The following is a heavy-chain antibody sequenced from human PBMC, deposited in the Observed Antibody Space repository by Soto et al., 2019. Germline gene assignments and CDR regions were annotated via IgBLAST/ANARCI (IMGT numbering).Heavy chain of an antibody. D-gene: IGHD5-18*01. J-gene: IGHJ5*02. CDR3: SSQTYSYAWHH. CDR1: GGSIGSSSNW. CDR2: IYHSGST. Sequence: SETLSLTCTVSGGSIGSSSNWWCWVRQPPGKGLEYIGEIYHSGSTHYNPSLQSRVTISVDQSRTYFSLDLSSVTAADTAVYYCSSQTYSYAWHHWGQGIQVTVSS. V-gene: IGHV4-4*02.